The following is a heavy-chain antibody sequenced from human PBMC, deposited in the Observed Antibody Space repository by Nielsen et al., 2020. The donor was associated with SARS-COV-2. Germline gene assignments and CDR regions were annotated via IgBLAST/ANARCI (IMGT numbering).Heavy chain of an antibody. Sequence: GESLKISCAASGFTFSSYWMHWVRQAPGKGLVWVSRINSDGSSTSYADSVKGRFTISRDNAKNTLYLQMNSLRAEDTAVYYCARGSGYEDYWGQGTLVTVSS. J-gene: IGHJ4*02. CDR2: INSDGSST. V-gene: IGHV3-74*01. CDR3: ARGSGYEDY. CDR1: GFTFSSYW. D-gene: IGHD5-12*01.